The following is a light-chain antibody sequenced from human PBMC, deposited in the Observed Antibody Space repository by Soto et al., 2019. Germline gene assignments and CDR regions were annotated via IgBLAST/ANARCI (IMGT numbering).Light chain of an antibody. J-gene: IGLJ3*02. Sequence: QSVLTQPPSTSGTPGQRVAISCSGTSSNIGSHTVNWYQQLPGTAPKLLIYGDDQRPSGVPDRFSGSKSGTSASLAISGLQPEDAVDYYCASWEYRLNGSVFGGGTKLTVL. CDR3: ASWEYRLNGSV. V-gene: IGLV1-44*01. CDR2: GDD. CDR1: SSNIGSHT.